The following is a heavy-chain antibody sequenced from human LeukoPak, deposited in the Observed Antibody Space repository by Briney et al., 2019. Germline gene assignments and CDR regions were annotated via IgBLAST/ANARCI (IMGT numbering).Heavy chain of an antibody. V-gene: IGHV4-31*03. CDR1: GGSISSGGYY. Sequence: PSQTLSLTCTVSGGSISSGGYYWSWIRQHPGKGLEWIGYIYYSGSTYYNPSLKSRVTISVDTSKNQFSLKLSSVTAADTAVYYCASHYSSSSEFDYWGQGTLVTVSS. D-gene: IGHD6-6*01. CDR3: ASHYSSSSEFDY. J-gene: IGHJ4*02. CDR2: IYYSGST.